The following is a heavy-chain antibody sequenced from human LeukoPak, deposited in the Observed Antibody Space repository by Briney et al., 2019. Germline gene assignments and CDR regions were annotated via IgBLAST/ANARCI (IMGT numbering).Heavy chain of an antibody. CDR1: GFTFSSYA. Sequence: GGSLRLSCAASGFTFSSYAMSWVRQAPGKGLEWVSVIYSGGSTYYADSVKGRFTISRDNSKNTLYLQMNSLRAEDTAVYYCARGYTVAPNWFDPWGQGTLVTVSS. J-gene: IGHJ5*02. D-gene: IGHD4-23*01. CDR3: ARGYTVAPNWFDP. V-gene: IGHV3-23*03. CDR2: IYSGGST.